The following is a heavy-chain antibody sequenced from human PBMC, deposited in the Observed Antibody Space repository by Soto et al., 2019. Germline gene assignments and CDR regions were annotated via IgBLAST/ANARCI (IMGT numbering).Heavy chain of an antibody. V-gene: IGHV4-59*01. CDR1: GDSISTFY. CDR3: ARGRTVRNYADDSSDYFYFFDY. D-gene: IGHD3-22*01. CDR2: VYYTGST. J-gene: IGHJ4*02. Sequence: PSERMSLTWTVSGDSISTFYWGWMRQSPGKELEWIGYVYYTGSTNYNPSLKSRVTISVDRSKNQFSLKLTSANAADTAVYYCARGRTVRNYADDSSDYFYFFDYWAQAIQVTFSS.